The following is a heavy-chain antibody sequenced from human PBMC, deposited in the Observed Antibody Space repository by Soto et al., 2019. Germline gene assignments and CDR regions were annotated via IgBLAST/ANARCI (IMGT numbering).Heavy chain of an antibody. CDR3: ARSVGDDFWSGTSYYYYYYMDV. Sequence: ASVKVSCKASGYTFTGYYMHWVRQAPGQGLEWVGWINPNSGGTNYAQKFQGWVTMTRDTSISTAYMELSRLRSDDTAVYYCARSVGDDFWSGTSYYYYYYMDVWGKGTTVTVSS. CDR2: INPNSGGT. CDR1: GYTFTGYY. J-gene: IGHJ6*03. D-gene: IGHD3-3*01. V-gene: IGHV1-2*04.